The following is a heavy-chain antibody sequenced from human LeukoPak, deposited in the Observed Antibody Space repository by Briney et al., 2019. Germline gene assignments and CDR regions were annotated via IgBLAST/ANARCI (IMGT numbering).Heavy chain of an antibody. V-gene: IGHV3-21*01. CDR3: AKNPGDGYNIRFDP. CDR1: GFTFSSYS. J-gene: IGHJ5*02. CDR2: ISSSSSYI. D-gene: IGHD5-12*01. Sequence: PGGSLRLSCAASGFTFSSYSMNWVRQAPGKGLEWVSSISSSSSYIYYADSVKGRFTISRDNAKNSLYLQMNSLRAEDTAVYYCAKNPGDGYNIRFDPWGQGTLVTVSS.